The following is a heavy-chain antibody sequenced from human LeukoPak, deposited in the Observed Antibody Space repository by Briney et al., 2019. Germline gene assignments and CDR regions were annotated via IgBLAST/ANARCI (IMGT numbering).Heavy chain of an antibody. D-gene: IGHD3-9*01. CDR3: AKERYFDWLLFPCGMDV. V-gene: IGHV3-30*02. CDR1: GFTFSSYG. CDR2: IRYDGSNK. J-gene: IGHJ6*02. Sequence: GGSLRLSCAASGFTFSSYGMHWVRQAPGKGLEGVAFIRYDGSNKYYADSVKGRFTISRDNSKNTLYLQMNSLRAEDTAVYYCAKERYFDWLLFPCGMDVWGQGTTVTVSS.